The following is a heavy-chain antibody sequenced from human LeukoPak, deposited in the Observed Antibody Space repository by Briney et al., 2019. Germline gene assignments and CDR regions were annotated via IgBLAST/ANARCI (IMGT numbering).Heavy chain of an antibody. CDR2: ISSSGTT. Sequence: SETLSLTCTVSSDSITSYYWNWIRQPPGKGLEWIGYISSSGTTNYNPSLKSRVTISIDTSKNQFSLRLSSVYAADTAVYYCARSDWYLNLDYRGQGTLVTVSS. J-gene: IGHJ4*02. CDR1: SDSITSYY. CDR3: ARSDWYLNLDY. V-gene: IGHV4-59*01. D-gene: IGHD3-9*01.